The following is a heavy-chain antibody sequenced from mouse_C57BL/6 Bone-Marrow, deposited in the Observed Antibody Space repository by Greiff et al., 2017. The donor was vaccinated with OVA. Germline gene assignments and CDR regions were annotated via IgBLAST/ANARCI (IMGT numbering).Heavy chain of an antibody. Sequence: QVQLQQPGAELVKPGASVKLSCKASGYTFTSYWMQWVKQRPGQGLEWIGEIDPSDSYTTYNQTFKGKATLTVDTSSSTAYMQLSSLTSEDSAVYYCAGYYGFAYWGQGTLVTVAA. J-gene: IGHJ3*01. CDR1: GYTFTSYW. CDR2: IDPSDSYT. D-gene: IGHD2-3*01. CDR3: AGYYGFAY. V-gene: IGHV1-50*01.